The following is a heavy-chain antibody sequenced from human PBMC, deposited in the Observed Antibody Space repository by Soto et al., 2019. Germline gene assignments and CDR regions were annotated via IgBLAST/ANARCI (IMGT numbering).Heavy chain of an antibody. V-gene: IGHV3-48*03. CDR2: ISSSGSTI. Sequence: PGRSLRLSCAASGFTFSSYEMNWVRQAPGKGLEWVSYISSSGSTIYYADYVKGRFTISRDNAKNSLYLQMNSLRAEDTAVYYCARGGLLDAFDIWGQGTMVTVSS. CDR3: ARGGLLDAFDI. J-gene: IGHJ3*02. CDR1: GFTFSSYE. D-gene: IGHD4-17*01.